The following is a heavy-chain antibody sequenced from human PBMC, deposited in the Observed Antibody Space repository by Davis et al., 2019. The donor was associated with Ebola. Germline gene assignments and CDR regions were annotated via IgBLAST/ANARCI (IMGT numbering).Heavy chain of an antibody. CDR3: ARDLSGMDDY. D-gene: IGHD3-3*01. CDR1: GFTFNTYW. Sequence: GESLKISCAASGFTFNTYWMHWVRQVPGRGLVWVSRTNEDGTTTNYADSVKGRFTISRDNAKNTLYLQMNSLRAEDTAVYYCARDLSGMDDYWGQGTLVTVSS. V-gene: IGHV3-74*01. CDR2: TNEDGTTT. J-gene: IGHJ4*02.